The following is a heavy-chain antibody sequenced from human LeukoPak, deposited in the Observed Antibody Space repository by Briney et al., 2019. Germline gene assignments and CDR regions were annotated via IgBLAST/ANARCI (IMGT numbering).Heavy chain of an antibody. Sequence: ASVKVSCKASGYTFTGYYMHWVRQAPGQGLEWMGWINPNSGGTNYAQKFQGRVTMTRDTSISTAYMELSRLRSDDTAVYYCARGQNDYGDFVGLDYWGQGTLVTVAS. D-gene: IGHD4-17*01. J-gene: IGHJ4*02. V-gene: IGHV1-2*02. CDR2: INPNSGGT. CDR3: ARGQNDYGDFVGLDY. CDR1: GYTFTGYY.